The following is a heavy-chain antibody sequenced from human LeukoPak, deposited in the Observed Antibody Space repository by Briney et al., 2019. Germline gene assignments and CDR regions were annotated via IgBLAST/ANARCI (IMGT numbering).Heavy chain of an antibody. Sequence: GGSLRLSCAASGFTFSSYSMNWVRQAPGKGLEWVSSISSSSYIYYADSVKGRFTISRDNAKNSLYLQMNSLRAEDTAVYYCARFYDILTGYYPPDYWGQGTLVTVSS. CDR3: ARFYDILTGYYPPDY. J-gene: IGHJ4*02. CDR2: ISSSSYI. D-gene: IGHD3-9*01. V-gene: IGHV3-21*01. CDR1: GFTFSSYS.